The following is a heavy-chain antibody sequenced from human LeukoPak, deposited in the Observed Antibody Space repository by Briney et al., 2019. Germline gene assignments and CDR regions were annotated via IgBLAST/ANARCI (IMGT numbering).Heavy chain of an antibody. V-gene: IGHV3-30*04. J-gene: IGHJ4*02. CDR1: GFSFSNYA. D-gene: IGHD6-19*01. CDR3: ARDWTAVAEYYFDY. CDR2: ISYDGSNK. Sequence: GGSLRLSCAASGFSFSNYAMHWVRQAPGKGLEWAAVISYDGSNKHYADSVKGQFTISRDNSKITLYLQMNSLRADDTAVYYCARDWTAVAEYYFDYWGQGTLVTVSS.